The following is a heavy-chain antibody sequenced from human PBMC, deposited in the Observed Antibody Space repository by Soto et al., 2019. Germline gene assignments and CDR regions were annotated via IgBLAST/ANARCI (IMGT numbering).Heavy chain of an antibody. J-gene: IGHJ3*02. CDR1: GFTFSSYS. D-gene: IGHD3-22*01. Sequence: PGGSLRLSCAASGFTFSSYSMNWVRQAPGKGLEWVSNISSSSSKIWYVDSVKGRFTISRDNAKNSLYLQMNSLRAEDTAMYYCARGDYYDSSGPFSDAFDIWGQGTMVTVSS. CDR3: ARGDYYDSSGPFSDAFDI. CDR2: ISSSSSKI. V-gene: IGHV3-48*04.